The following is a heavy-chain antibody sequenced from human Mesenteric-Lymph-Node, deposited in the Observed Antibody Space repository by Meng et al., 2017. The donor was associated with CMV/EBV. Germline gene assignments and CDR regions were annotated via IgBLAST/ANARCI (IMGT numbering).Heavy chain of an antibody. D-gene: IGHD6-13*01. CDR1: GGSINTDHYC. Sequence: SETLSLTCTVSGGSINTDHYCWGWIRQPPGKGLEWIGNFCYSGTTSDNPSLNSRVSMSVDTSKSRFSLTLRSVTAADTALYYCARDLAAAGIHWFDPWGQGTLVTVSS. CDR3: ARDLAAAGIHWFDP. CDR2: FCYSGTT. V-gene: IGHV4-39*02. J-gene: IGHJ5*02.